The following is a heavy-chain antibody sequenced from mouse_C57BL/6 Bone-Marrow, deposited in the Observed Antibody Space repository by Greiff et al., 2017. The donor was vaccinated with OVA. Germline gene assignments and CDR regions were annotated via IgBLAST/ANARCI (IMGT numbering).Heavy chain of an antibody. Sequence: VMLVESGPGLVQPSQSLSITCTVSGFSLTSYGVHWVRQSPGKGLEWVGVIWSGGSTDYNAAFISRQSLSNDNSKSQVFFKMNSLQADDTAIYYCARIGYFYGCSYGYFDVWGTGTTVTVSS. D-gene: IGHD1-1*01. CDR3: ARIGYFYGCSYGYFDV. CDR2: IWSGGST. J-gene: IGHJ1*03. CDR1: GFSLTSYG. V-gene: IGHV2-2*01.